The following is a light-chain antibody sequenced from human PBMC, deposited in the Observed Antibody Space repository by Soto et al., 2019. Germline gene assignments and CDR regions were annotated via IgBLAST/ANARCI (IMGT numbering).Light chain of an antibody. CDR3: SSYTSSSTLPGV. J-gene: IGLJ1*01. Sequence: QSALTQPASVSGSPGQSITISCTGTSSDVVGYNYVSWYQQHPGKAPKLMIYDVSNRPSGVSNRFSGSKSGNTASLTISGLQAEDGADYYCSSYTSSSTLPGVFGTGTKVTVL. V-gene: IGLV2-14*01. CDR2: DVS. CDR1: SSDVVGYNY.